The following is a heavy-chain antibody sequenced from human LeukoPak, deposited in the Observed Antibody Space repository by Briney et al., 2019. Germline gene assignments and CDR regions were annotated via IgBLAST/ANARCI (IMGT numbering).Heavy chain of an antibody. V-gene: IGHV1-24*01. Sequence: SVKVSCKVSGYTLTELSMHWVRQAPGKGLEWMGGFDPEDGETIYAQKFQGRVTMTEDTSTDTAYMELSSLRSEDTAVYYCGSTAAGRRYFDYWGQGTLVTVSS. J-gene: IGHJ4*02. CDR2: FDPEDGET. CDR1: GYTLTELS. CDR3: GSTAAGRRYFDY. D-gene: IGHD6-13*01.